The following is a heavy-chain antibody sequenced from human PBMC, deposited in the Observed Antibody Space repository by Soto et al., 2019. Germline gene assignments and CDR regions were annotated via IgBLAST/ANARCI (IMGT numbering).Heavy chain of an antibody. D-gene: IGHD6-13*01. CDR1: GGTFSSYT. V-gene: IGHV1-69*02. Sequence: QVQLVQSGAEVKKPGSSVKVSCKASGGTFSSYTISWVRQAPGQGLEWMGRIIPILGIANYAQKFQGRVIITGDKSTRTAKIELSSLRSEDTAVYYCARRSSHLIHDYRGEGTLVTVSS. J-gene: IGHJ4*02. CDR3: ARRSSHLIHDY. CDR2: IIPILGIA.